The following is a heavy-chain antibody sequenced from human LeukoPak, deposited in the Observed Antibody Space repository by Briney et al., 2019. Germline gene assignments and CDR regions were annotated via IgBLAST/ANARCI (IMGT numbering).Heavy chain of an antibody. CDR2: MNPDSGNT. CDR1: GYTFTRYD. CDR3: ARDRHTAVDY. Sequence: ASVKVSCKASGYTFTRYDINWVRQATGQGLEWMGWMNPDSGNTGYGQKFQGRVIMTRDTSTSTAYMELSSLRSDDTAVYYCARDRHTAVDYWGQGTLVTVSS. D-gene: IGHD5-18*01. J-gene: IGHJ4*02. V-gene: IGHV1-8*01.